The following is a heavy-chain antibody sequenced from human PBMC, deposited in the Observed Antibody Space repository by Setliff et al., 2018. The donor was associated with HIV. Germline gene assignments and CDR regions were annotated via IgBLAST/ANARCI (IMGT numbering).Heavy chain of an antibody. Sequence: GGSLRLSCAASGFTFSNYGMHWVRQAPGKGLEWVSLLWRDEVGEYYADSVKGRFSISRDRSRNTVSLQMSSLRVEDTAMYYCGNKGGQVWGPGTQVTVSS. V-gene: IGHV3-33*01. CDR2: LWRDEVGE. J-gene: IGHJ1*01. CDR3: GNKGGQV. D-gene: IGHD3-16*01. CDR1: GFTFSNYG.